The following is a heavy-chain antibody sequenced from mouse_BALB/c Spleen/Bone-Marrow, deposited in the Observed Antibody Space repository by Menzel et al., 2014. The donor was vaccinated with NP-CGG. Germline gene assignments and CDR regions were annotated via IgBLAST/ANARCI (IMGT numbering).Heavy chain of an antibody. CDR2: IDPANGNT. CDR1: GFNIKDTY. J-gene: IGHJ1*01. CDR3: ANYDYGWYFDV. Sequence: EVQLQQSGPELVKPGASVKLSCTASGFNIKDTYMHWVKQRPEQGLEWIGRIDPANGNTKYDPKFQGKATITADTSSNTAYLQLSSLTSEDTAVYYCANYDYGWYFDVWGAGTTVTVSS. V-gene: IGHV14-3*02. D-gene: IGHD2-4*01.